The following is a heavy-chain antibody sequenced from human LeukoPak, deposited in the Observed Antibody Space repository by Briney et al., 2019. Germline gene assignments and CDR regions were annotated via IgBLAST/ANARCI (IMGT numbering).Heavy chain of an antibody. CDR2: INPNSGGT. J-gene: IGHJ4*02. CDR3: ARRLENFDY. Sequence: ASVKVSCKASGYTFSGYYMHWVRQAPGQGLEWMGRINPNSGGTNYSQKFQGRVTMTRDTSISTTYMELRRVRFDDTAVYYCARRLENFDYWGQGTLVSVSS. CDR1: GYTFSGYY. V-gene: IGHV1-2*06. D-gene: IGHD1-1*01.